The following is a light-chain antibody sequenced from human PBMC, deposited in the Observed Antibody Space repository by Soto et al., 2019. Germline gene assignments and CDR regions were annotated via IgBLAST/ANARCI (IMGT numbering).Light chain of an antibody. CDR1: QSVSN. CDR3: QHYNDWPLT. Sequence: EIVMTQSPATLSVSPGERATLSCRASQSVSNIAWYQQKPGQAPRLLIYFASTRATGIPARFSGSGSGTEFTLTIRSLQSEDFAVYYCQHYNDWPLTFGGGTNVEIK. CDR2: FAS. J-gene: IGKJ4*01. V-gene: IGKV3-15*01.